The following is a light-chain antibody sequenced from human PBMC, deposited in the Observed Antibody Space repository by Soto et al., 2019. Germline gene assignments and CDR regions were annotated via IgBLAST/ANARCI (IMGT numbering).Light chain of an antibody. CDR3: QNYYSAPFT. CDR1: QGISDY. V-gene: IGKV1-27*01. J-gene: IGKJ3*01. Sequence: DIQMTQSPSSLSAFLGDRDTITCRASQGISDYLVWYQQKPGKVPKLLIYAASTLQSGVPPRFSGTGSGTDFTLTISSLQPEDVATYYCQNYYSAPFTFGPGTKVDIK. CDR2: AAS.